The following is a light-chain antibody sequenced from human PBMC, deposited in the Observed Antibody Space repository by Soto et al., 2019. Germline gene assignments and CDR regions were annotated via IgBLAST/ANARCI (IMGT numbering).Light chain of an antibody. CDR2: GAS. CDR3: QQYGSSPRT. CDR1: QSVSSSY. V-gene: IGKV3-20*01. Sequence: EIVLTQSPCTLSLSPGERATLSCRASQSVSSSYLAWYQQKPGQAPRLLIHGASSRATGIPDRFSGSGSGTDFTLTISRLAPEDFAVYYCQQYGSSPRTFGQGTKVDIK. J-gene: IGKJ1*01.